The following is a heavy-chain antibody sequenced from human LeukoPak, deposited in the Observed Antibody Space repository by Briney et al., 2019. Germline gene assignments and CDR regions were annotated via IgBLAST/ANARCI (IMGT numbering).Heavy chain of an antibody. D-gene: IGHD2-15*01. CDR2: IIPIFGTA. J-gene: IGHJ4*02. V-gene: IGHV1-69*06. Sequence: GSSVKVSCKASGATFSSYAISWVRQAPGQGLEWMGGIIPIFGTANYAQKFQGRVTITADKSTSTAYMELSSLRSEDTAVYYCAREGSSWYGNYFDYWGQGTLVTVSS. CDR3: AREGSSWYGNYFDY. CDR1: GATFSSYA.